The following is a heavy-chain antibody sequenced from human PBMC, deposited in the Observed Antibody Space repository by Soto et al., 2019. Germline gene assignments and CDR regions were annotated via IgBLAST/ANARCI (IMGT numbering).Heavy chain of an antibody. V-gene: IGHV3-21*01. D-gene: IGHD1-1*01. CDR3: TRSTTYREDRADCEF. J-gene: IGHJ4*02. CDR1: GFSFSSFS. Sequence: EVQLVESGGGLVKPGGSLRLSCAASGFSFSSFSMNWVRQAPGQGLEWVSSISSSSRYIYYADSVKGRVTISRDNAKNSLILHMNPLKADDTAVYYCTRSTTYREDRADCEFWCQGTLVTVSS. CDR2: ISSSSRYI.